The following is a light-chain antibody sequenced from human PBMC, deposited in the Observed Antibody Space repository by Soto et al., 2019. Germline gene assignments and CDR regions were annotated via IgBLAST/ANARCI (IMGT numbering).Light chain of an antibody. Sequence: DIQMTQSPSSVSASVGDRVTITCRASQDISTWLAWYQVRPGKAPNLLISTASDLQPGVPSRFSGSGSGTVFTLTISSLQPEDVATYFCQQANSFPRTFGQGTKVEVK. CDR3: QQANSFPRT. J-gene: IGKJ1*01. CDR1: QDISTW. V-gene: IGKV1-12*01. CDR2: TAS.